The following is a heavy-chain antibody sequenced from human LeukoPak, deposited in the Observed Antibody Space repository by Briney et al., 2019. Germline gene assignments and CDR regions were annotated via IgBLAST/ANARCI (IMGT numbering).Heavy chain of an antibody. Sequence: PGGSLRLSCAASGFTFSSYSMNWVRQAPGKGLEWVSSISSSSSYIYYADSVEGRFTISRDNAKNSLYLQMNSLRAEDTAVCYCATQYYYGSGSYYLGAFDIWGQGTMVTVSS. V-gene: IGHV3-21*01. J-gene: IGHJ3*02. CDR1: GFTFSSYS. CDR3: ATQYYYGSGSYYLGAFDI. D-gene: IGHD3-10*01. CDR2: ISSSSSYI.